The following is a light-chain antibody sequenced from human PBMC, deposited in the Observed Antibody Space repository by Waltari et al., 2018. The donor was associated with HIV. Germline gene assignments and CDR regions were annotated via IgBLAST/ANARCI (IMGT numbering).Light chain of an antibody. V-gene: IGKV3-15*01. J-gene: IGKJ1*01. CDR3: QQYDDWPWT. Sequence: MTQSPATLSVSPGEGATLSCRASQSVGSRVAWYQQMAGQAPRLLIFGADTRASGIPARFTGSGSETEFTLTISSLQSEDFAVYFCQQYDDWPWTFGQGP. CDR2: GAD. CDR1: QSVGSR.